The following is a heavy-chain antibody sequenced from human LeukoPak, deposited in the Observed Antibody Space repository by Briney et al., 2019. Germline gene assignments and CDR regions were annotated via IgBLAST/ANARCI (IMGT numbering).Heavy chain of an antibody. CDR3: AKGHTDYGTDFDL. Sequence: GGSLRLSCAASGFTFSSFAISWVRQAPGKGLESVSLISGAGGSTYYADSVKGRFTISRDNSKNTLYLQMNSLRAEDTAVYYCAKGHTDYGTDFDLWGQGTLVTVSS. CDR2: ISGAGGST. D-gene: IGHD4/OR15-4a*01. V-gene: IGHV3-23*01. CDR1: GFTFSSFA. J-gene: IGHJ4*02.